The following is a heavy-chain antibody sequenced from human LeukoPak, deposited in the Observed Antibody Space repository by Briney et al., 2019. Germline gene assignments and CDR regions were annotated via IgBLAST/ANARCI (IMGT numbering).Heavy chain of an antibody. CDR1: GGSISDTDLY. Sequence: SETLSLTCSVSGGSISDTDLYWGWIRQPPGKGLEWIASIDYRGNTYQKPSLKSRVTISMDTSKSHFSLQLSSVTAADTAVYYCASSSQEYYDILTGFHDWGQGTLVVVSS. CDR3: ASSSQEYYDILTGFHD. J-gene: IGHJ1*01. V-gene: IGHV4-39*07. CDR2: IDYRGNT. D-gene: IGHD3-9*01.